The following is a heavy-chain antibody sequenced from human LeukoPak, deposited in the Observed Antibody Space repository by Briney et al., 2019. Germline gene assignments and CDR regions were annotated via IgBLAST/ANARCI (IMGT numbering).Heavy chain of an antibody. D-gene: IGHD5-18*01. J-gene: IGHJ4*02. CDR2: ISGSGGST. CDR3: AKDPADTAMGLIDY. CDR1: GFTFSSYG. Sequence: GGSLRLSCAASGFTFSSYGMSWVRQTPGKGLEWVSAISGSGGSTYYADSVKGRFTISRDNSKNTLYLQMNSLRAEDTAVYYCAKDPADTAMGLIDYWGQGTLVTVSS. V-gene: IGHV3-23*01.